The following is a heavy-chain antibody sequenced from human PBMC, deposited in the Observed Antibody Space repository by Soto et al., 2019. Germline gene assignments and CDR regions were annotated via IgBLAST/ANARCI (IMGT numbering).Heavy chain of an antibody. CDR2: IYYSGST. D-gene: IGHD5-12*01. CDR3: ARGVRWLPIDY. Sequence: SETLSLTCTVSGGSISSSSYYWGWIRQPPGKGLEWIGSIYYSGSTYYNPSLKSRVTISVDTSKNQFSLKLSSVTAADTAVYYCARGVRWLPIDYWGQGTLVTVSS. J-gene: IGHJ4*02. V-gene: IGHV4-39*01. CDR1: GGSISSSSYY.